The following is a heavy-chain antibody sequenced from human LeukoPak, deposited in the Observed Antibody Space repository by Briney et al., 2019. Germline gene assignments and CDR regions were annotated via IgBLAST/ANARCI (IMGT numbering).Heavy chain of an antibody. CDR3: AKDRIAVAGWSYYFDY. D-gene: IGHD6-19*01. J-gene: IGHJ4*02. V-gene: IGHV3-23*01. CDR1: GFTFSSYA. Sequence: GGSLRLSCAASGFTFSSYAMNWVRQAPGKGLGWVSSISGSGGNSYYADSVKGRFTISRDNSKSTLYLQINSLKAEDTAEYYCAKDRIAVAGWSYYFDYWGQGTLVTVSS. CDR2: ISGSGGNS.